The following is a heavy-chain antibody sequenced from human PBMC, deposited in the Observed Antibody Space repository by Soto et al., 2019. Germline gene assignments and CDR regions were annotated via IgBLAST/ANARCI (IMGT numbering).Heavy chain of an antibody. CDR3: ARDRVMRGNAYYYGMDV. CDR1: GGTFSSFA. V-gene: IGHV1-69*12. Sequence: QVLLVQSGAEVRKPGSSVRVSCKTSGGTFSSFAISWVRLAPGQGLEWMGVIVPMFAAPTYAQKVQGRVSITADESTRTAYTELSRLRSDDTAVYYCARDRVMRGNAYYYGMDVWGQGTTVTVSS. CDR2: IVPMFAAP. J-gene: IGHJ6*02. D-gene: IGHD2-21*01.